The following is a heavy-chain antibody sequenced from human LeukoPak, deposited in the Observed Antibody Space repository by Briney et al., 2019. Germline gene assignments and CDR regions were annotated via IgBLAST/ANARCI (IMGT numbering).Heavy chain of an antibody. CDR2: IYPGDSDT. Sequence: KPGESLKISCKGSGYSFTSYWIGWVRQMPGKGLEWMGFIYPGDSDTRYSPPFQGQVTISADKSISTAYLQWSSLKASDTAMYYCARQEITFGGVIVLFDYWGQGTLVTVSS. V-gene: IGHV5-51*01. CDR1: GYSFTSYW. J-gene: IGHJ4*02. CDR3: ARQEITFGGVIVLFDY. D-gene: IGHD3-16*02.